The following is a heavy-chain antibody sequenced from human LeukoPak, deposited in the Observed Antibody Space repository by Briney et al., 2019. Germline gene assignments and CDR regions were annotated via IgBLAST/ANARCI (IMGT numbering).Heavy chain of an antibody. CDR1: GFTFRSYS. CDR3: ARNGRSSSWYDFDY. V-gene: IGHV3-21*01. J-gene: IGHJ4*02. Sequence: GGSLRLSCAASGFTFRSYSMNWGRQAPGKGLEWVSSISSASHIFYADSVTGRFTISRDNAKNSLYLQMNSLRAEDTAVYYCARNGRSSSWYDFDYWGQGTLVTVSS. CDR2: ISSASHI. D-gene: IGHD6-13*01.